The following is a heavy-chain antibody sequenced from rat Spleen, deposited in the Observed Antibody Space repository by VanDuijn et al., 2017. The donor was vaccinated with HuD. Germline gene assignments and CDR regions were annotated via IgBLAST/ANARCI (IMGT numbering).Heavy chain of an antibody. J-gene: IGHJ2*01. D-gene: IGHD1-7*01. CDR2: ISNDGGTT. V-gene: IGHV5-58*01. Sequence: EVQLVESGGGLVQPGRSLKLSCVASGFTFNNYWMYWVRQAPGKGLEWISSISNDGGTTYYPDSVKGRFTISRDNAENTVYLQMNSLRSEDTATYYCAVAGYGYWGQGVMVTVSS. CDR1: GFTFNNYW. CDR3: AVAGYGY.